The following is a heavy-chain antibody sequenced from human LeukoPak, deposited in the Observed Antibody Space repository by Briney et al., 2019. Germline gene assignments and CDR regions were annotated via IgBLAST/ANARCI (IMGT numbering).Heavy chain of an antibody. CDR1: GYTFTSYD. Sequence: ASVKVSCKASGYTFTSYDINWVRQATGQGLEWMGWMNPNSGNTGYAQKFQGRVTMTRNTSISTAYMELSSLRSEDTAVYYCARDSPPALYCSGGSCYQAYDAFDIWGQGTMVTVSS. J-gene: IGHJ3*02. CDR3: ARDSPPALYCSGGSCYQAYDAFDI. V-gene: IGHV1-8*01. CDR2: MNPNSGNT. D-gene: IGHD2-15*01.